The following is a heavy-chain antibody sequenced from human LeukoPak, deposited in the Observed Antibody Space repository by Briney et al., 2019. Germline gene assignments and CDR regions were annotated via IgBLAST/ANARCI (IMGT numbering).Heavy chain of an antibody. Sequence: GGSLRLSCAASGFTFSSYSMNWVRQAPGKGLEWVSSISSSSSYIYYADSVKGRFTISRDNAKNSLYLQMNSLRAEDTAIYYCVRDRGTYRPIDYWGQGTLVTVSS. J-gene: IGHJ4*02. CDR3: VRDRGTYRPIDY. CDR1: GFTFSSYS. CDR2: ISSSSSYI. V-gene: IGHV3-21*04. D-gene: IGHD1-26*01.